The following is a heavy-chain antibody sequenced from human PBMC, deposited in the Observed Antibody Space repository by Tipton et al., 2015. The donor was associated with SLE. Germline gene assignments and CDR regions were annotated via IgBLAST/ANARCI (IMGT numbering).Heavy chain of an antibody. Sequence: TLSLTCTVSGGSISSGGYYWSWIRQHPGKGLEWIGYIYYSGSTYYNPSLKSRVTISVDTSKNQFSLKLSSVTAADTAVYYCASQNGEGYCSGGSCPGDWGQGPLVTVSS. D-gene: IGHD2-15*01. J-gene: IGHJ4*02. V-gene: IGHV4-31*03. CDR1: GGSISSGGYY. CDR2: IYYSGST. CDR3: ASQNGEGYCSGGSCPGD.